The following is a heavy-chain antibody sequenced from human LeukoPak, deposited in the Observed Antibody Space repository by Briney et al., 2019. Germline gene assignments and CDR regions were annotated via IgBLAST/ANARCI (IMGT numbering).Heavy chain of an antibody. V-gene: IGHV3-30*01. CDR2: ISYDGSNK. J-gene: IGHJ5*02. Sequence: PGRSLRLSCAASGFTFSSYAMHWVRQAPGKGLEWVAVISYDGSNKYYADSVKGRFTISRDNSKNTLYLQVNSLRAEDTAVYYCARDGTGYGIAYIAAAGTGWFDPWGQGTLVTVSS. D-gene: IGHD6-13*01. CDR3: ARDGTGYGIAYIAAAGTGWFDP. CDR1: GFTFSSYA.